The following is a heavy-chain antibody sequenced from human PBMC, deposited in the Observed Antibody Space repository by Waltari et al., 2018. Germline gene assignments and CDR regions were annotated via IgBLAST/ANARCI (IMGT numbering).Heavy chain of an antibody. Sequence: QLQLQESGPRLVRPSETLSLICRVPGGPITSNTHYWAWIRQSPGQGLEWIGTVSYSGTTYISPSLKSRVSVSRDTSKNQVSLILGSVTAADMAVYYCATYIGASVGTAAFDVWGQGTMVTVSS. J-gene: IGHJ3*01. CDR1: GGPITSNTHY. CDR2: VSYSGTT. CDR3: ATYIGASVGTAAFDV. V-gene: IGHV4-39*01. D-gene: IGHD5-12*01.